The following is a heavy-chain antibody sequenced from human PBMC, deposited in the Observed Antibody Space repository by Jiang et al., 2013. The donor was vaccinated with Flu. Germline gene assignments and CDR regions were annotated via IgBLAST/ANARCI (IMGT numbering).Heavy chain of an antibody. CDR1: GGSIGSYY. Sequence: GPGLVKPSETLSLTCTVSGGSIGSYYWSWIRQPPGKGLEWIGYIYYSGSTNYNPSLKSRVTISVDTSKNQFSLKLSSVTAADTALYYCARASVTMWAFDFWGQGDNGHRLF. CDR3: ARASVTMWAFDF. CDR2: IYYSGST. J-gene: IGHJ3*01. D-gene: IGHD3-10*02. V-gene: IGHV4-59*01.